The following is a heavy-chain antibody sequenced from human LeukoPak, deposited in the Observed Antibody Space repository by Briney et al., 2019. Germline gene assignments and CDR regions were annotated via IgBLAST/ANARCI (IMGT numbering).Heavy chain of an antibody. CDR2: ISGNGGAT. Sequence: GGSLRLSCAASGFTFSSYAMSWVRQAPGKGLEWASAISGNGGATYYADSVKGRFTISRDNSKNTLYLQMNSLRAEDTAVYYCARSTVEYSSSPPLDYWGQGTLVTVSS. D-gene: IGHD6-6*01. J-gene: IGHJ4*02. V-gene: IGHV3-23*01. CDR3: ARSTVEYSSSPPLDY. CDR1: GFTFSSYA.